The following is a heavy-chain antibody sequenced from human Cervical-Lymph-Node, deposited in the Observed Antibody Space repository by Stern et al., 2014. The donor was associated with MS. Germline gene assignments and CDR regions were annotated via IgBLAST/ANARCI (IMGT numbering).Heavy chain of an antibody. CDR2: LFPGGSDI. V-gene: IGHV5-51*01. J-gene: IGHJ4*02. Sequence: EDQLVESGPEVKRPGESLKISCQASGYTFTSYGIGWVRQMPGQGLEEIRILFPGGSDIRYSPSFQGQVPTSADKSSSTASLQWNNLKASDTAIYYCARQRYFDYWGQGTLVTVSS. CDR3: ARQRYFDY. CDR1: GYTFTSYG.